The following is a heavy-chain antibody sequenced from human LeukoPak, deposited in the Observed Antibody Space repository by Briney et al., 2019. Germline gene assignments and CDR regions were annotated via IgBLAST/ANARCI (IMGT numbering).Heavy chain of an antibody. J-gene: IGHJ4*02. CDR1: GFTFSSYP. CDR2: TSHDEATK. V-gene: IGHV3-30*04. D-gene: IGHD1-1*01. CDR3: ARDDPGGIDS. Sequence: GRSLRLSCTASGFTFSSYPMHWVRQAPGKGLEWMAITSHDEATKYYADSVKGRFTISKDNSKNTLYLQMNSLRAEDTAVYYCARDDPGGIDSWGQGTLVTVSS.